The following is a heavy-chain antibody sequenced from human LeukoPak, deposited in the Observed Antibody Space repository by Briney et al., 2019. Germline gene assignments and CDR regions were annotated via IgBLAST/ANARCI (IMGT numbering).Heavy chain of an antibody. Sequence: PGGSLRLSCAASGFTFSSYDMNWVRQAPGKGLEWVSSITSSGGTIYYADSVKGRFTISRDNAKDSLYLQMNSLRAEDTAVYYCARRYYVDYWGRGTLVTVSS. CDR1: GFTFSSYD. CDR3: ARRYYVDY. CDR2: ITSSGGTI. J-gene: IGHJ4*02. V-gene: IGHV3-48*03.